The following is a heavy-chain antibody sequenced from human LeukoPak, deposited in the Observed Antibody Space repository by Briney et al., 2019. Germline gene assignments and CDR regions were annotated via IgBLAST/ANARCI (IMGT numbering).Heavy chain of an antibody. CDR2: IYHSGGA. J-gene: IGHJ4*02. CDR1: GASIDSHSW. V-gene: IGHV4-4*02. Sequence: SGTLSLTCAVSGASIDSHSWWSWVRQPPGKGLEWIGEIYHSGGANYKPSLKSRVTVSVDTSKNHFSLKLTSVTAADTAVYYCAYNRNFALDNWGQGTLVTVSS. D-gene: IGHD1-14*01. CDR3: AYNRNFALDN.